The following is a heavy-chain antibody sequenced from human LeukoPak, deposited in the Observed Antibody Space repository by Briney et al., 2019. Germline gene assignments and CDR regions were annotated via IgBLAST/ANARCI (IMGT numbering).Heavy chain of an antibody. D-gene: IGHD4-17*01. CDR2: IYYSGST. CDR1: GGSISSYY. V-gene: IGHV4-59*01. CDR3: ARDNGDYGDY. J-gene: IGHJ4*02. Sequence: TSETLSLTCTVSGGSISSYYWSWIRQPPGKGLEWIGYIYYSGSTNYNPSLKSRVTISVDTSKNQFSLKLSSVTAADTAVYYCARDNGDYGDYWGQGTLVTVSS.